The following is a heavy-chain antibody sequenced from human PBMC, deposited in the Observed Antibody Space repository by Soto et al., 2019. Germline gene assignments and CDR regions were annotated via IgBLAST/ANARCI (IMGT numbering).Heavy chain of an antibody. CDR2: IIPIFGTA. CDR1: GGTFSSSA. CDR3: ASLLRGYSGTGDY. D-gene: IGHD5-12*01. V-gene: IGHV1-69*12. Sequence: QVQLVQSGAEVKKPGSSVKVSCKASGGTFSSSAISWVRQAPGQGLEWMGGIIPIFGTANYAQKFQGRVTITADESTSTAYMELSILRSEDTAVYYCASLLRGYSGTGDYWGQVTLVTVSS. J-gene: IGHJ4*02.